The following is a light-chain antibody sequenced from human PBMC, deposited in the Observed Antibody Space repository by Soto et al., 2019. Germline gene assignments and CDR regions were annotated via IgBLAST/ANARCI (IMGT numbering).Light chain of an antibody. J-gene: IGKJ1*01. Sequence: EIVMTQSPLSLTVTPGEPASISCKSSQSLQHNNGNTLLDWYIQKPGQSTQLLIYLASRRAPGAPDRVSGSGSGTDFTLRISTVEADDAAIYYCMQALQTPRTFGQGTKLEI. V-gene: IGKV2-28*01. CDR2: LAS. CDR1: QSLQHNNGNTL. CDR3: MQALQTPRT.